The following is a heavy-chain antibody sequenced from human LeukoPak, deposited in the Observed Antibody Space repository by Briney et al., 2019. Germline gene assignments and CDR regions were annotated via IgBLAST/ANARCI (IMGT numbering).Heavy chain of an antibody. CDR2: ISYDGSNK. J-gene: IGHJ4*02. CDR1: GFTFSSYA. Sequence: PGRSLRLSCAASGFTFSSYAMHWVRQAPGKGLEWVAVISYDGSNKYYADSVKGRFTISRDNSKNTLYLQTNSLRAEDTAVYYCARDHDAAGNFDYWGQGTLVTVSS. D-gene: IGHD6-19*01. V-gene: IGHV3-30-3*01. CDR3: ARDHDAAGNFDY.